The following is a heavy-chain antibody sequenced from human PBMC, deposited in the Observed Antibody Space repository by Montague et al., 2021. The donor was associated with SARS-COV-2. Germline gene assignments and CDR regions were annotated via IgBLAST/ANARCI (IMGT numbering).Heavy chain of an antibody. V-gene: IGHV6-1*01. D-gene: IGHD3-10*01. Sequence: CAISGDSVASNRATWEGVRQSPSRGFEWLGRTYYRSKRYNDYAVSVRGRVTINPDTSKNQLSLQLNSVTPEDTAIYYCTSGGEGNYNVMDVWGQGTTVTVSS. CDR1: GDSVASNRAT. CDR2: TYYRSKRYN. CDR3: TSGGEGNYNVMDV. J-gene: IGHJ6*02.